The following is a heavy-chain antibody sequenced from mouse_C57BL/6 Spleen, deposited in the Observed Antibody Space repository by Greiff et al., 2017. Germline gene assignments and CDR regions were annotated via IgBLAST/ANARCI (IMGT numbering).Heavy chain of an antibody. V-gene: IGHV5-17*01. D-gene: IGHD2-12*01. J-gene: IGHJ2*01. Sequence: EVMLVESGGGLVKPGGSLKLSCAASGFTFSDYGMHLFRQAPEKGLDWVAYISSGSSTIYYADTVKGRFTITRDNAKNTLFLQMTSLRSEDTAMYYCARHYSDYWGQGTTLTVSS. CDR2: ISSGSSTI. CDR3: ARHYSDY. CDR1: GFTFSDYG.